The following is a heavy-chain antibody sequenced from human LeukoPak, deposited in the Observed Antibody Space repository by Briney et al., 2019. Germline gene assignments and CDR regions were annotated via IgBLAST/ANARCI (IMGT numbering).Heavy chain of an antibody. D-gene: IGHD4-17*01. Sequence: GGSLRLSCGASGFTFSYYYMSWIRQAPAKGLEWVSYISTTGSTKYYADSVKGRFTISRDNAKNSLYLQTNSLRAEDTAVYYCARVPTTVTYTDYWGQGTLVIVSS. CDR1: GFTFSYYY. V-gene: IGHV3-11*01. CDR2: ISTTGSTK. J-gene: IGHJ4*02. CDR3: ARVPTTVTYTDY.